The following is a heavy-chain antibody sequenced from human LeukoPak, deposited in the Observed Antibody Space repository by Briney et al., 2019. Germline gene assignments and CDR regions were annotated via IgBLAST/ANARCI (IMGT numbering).Heavy chain of an antibody. Sequence: PGGSLRLSCAASGFTFSSYSMNWVRQAPGKGLEWVSYISSSSSTIYYADSVKGRFTISRDNAKNSLYLQMNSLRAEDTAVYYCARDRTPDIVVVPAASLCWFDPWGQGTLVTVSS. V-gene: IGHV3-48*01. CDR2: ISSSSSTI. J-gene: IGHJ5*02. CDR3: ARDRTPDIVVVPAASLCWFDP. D-gene: IGHD2-2*01. CDR1: GFTFSSYS.